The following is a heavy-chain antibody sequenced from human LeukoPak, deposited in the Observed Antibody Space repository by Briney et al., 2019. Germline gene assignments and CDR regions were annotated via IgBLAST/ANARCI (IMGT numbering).Heavy chain of an antibody. CDR1: GFTFSNYS. V-gene: IGHV3-48*01. CDR2: IRSSSSTI. Sequence: PGGSLRLSCAASGFTFSNYSMNWVRQAPGKGLEWVSYIRSSSSTIYYAGSVKGRFTISRDNAKNSLYLQMNSLRAEDTAVYYCARLYDGSAYHADHFDYWGQGTLVIVSS. CDR3: ARLYDGSAYHADHFDY. D-gene: IGHD3-22*01. J-gene: IGHJ4*02.